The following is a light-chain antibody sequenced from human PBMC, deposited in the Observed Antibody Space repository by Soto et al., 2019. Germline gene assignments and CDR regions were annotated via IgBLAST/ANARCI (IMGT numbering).Light chain of an antibody. CDR2: EVS. J-gene: IGLJ1*01. Sequence: QSALTQPASVSGSPGQSITISCTGTSSDVGGYNYVSWYQQHPGKAPKLMIYEVSNRPSGVSNRFSGSKSGNTASLTISGLQAEAEADYYCSSYTSSSTPYVFGTGPKVTVL. CDR3: SSYTSSSTPYV. V-gene: IGLV2-14*01. CDR1: SSDVGGYNY.